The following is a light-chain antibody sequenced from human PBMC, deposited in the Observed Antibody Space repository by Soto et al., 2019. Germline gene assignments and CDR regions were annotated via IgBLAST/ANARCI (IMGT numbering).Light chain of an antibody. J-gene: IGKJ5*01. Sequence: DIQMTQSPSTLSASVGDRVTITCRASQSISSWLAWYQQKPGKAPNLLIYKASSLESGVPSRFSGSGSGTEFTLTISGLQPDDFATYYCQQYNSYPTFGQGTRLEIK. CDR3: QQYNSYPT. CDR1: QSISSW. V-gene: IGKV1-5*03. CDR2: KAS.